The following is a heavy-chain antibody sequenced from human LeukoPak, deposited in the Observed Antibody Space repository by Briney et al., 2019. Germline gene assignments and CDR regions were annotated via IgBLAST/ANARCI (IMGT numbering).Heavy chain of an antibody. CDR3: AKHIVVVTAILYSDY. D-gene: IGHD2-21*02. CDR2: ISDSGGSR. CDR1: GFTFSSYA. Sequence: GGSLRLSCAASGFTFSSYAMSWVRQAPGKGLEWVSAISDSGGSRYYADSVKVRFTISRDNSKNTLYLQMNSLRAEDTAVFYCAKHIVVVTAILYSDYWGQGTLVTVSS. J-gene: IGHJ4*02. V-gene: IGHV3-23*01.